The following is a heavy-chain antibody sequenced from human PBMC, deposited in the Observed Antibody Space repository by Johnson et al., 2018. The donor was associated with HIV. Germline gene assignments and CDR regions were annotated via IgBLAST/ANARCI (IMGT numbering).Heavy chain of an antibody. J-gene: IGHJ3*02. CDR3: AKDQWSSSWTNDAFDI. V-gene: IGHV3-23*04. CDR1: GFTFSSYA. Sequence: VHLVESGGGLIQPGGSLRLSCAASGFTFSSYAMSWVRQAPGKGLEWVSAISGSGGSTYYADSVKGRFTISRDNSKNTLYLQMNSLRVEDTAVYYCAKDQWSSSWTNDAFDIWGQGTKVSVSS. CDR2: ISGSGGST. D-gene: IGHD6-13*01.